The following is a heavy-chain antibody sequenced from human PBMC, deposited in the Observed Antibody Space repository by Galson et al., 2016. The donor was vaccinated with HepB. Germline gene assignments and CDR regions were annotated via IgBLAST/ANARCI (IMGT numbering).Heavy chain of an antibody. Sequence: TLSLTCAVSGGSIGSGGYTWSWIRQPPGKGLEWIGYIYGNGGTKYTPSLRSRVVISVDTSWNQISLNLTSVTSADTAVYYCVRADNYGFGLVDFWGQGILVTVSS. CDR2: IYGNGGT. V-gene: IGHV4-30-2*01. CDR1: GGSIGSGGYT. D-gene: IGHD3/OR15-3a*01. CDR3: VRADNYGFGLVDF. J-gene: IGHJ4*02.